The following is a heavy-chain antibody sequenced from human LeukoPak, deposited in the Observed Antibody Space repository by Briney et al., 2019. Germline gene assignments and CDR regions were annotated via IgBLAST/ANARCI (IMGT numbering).Heavy chain of an antibody. V-gene: IGHV1-46*01. D-gene: IGHD3-22*01. CDR3: ARESPVFYYDSSGYYGY. CDR1: GYTFTSYY. Sequence: ASVKVSCKASGYTFTSYYMHWVRQAPGQGLEWMGIINPSGGSTSYARKFQGRVTMTRDTSTSTVYMELSSLRSEDTAVYYCARESPVFYYDSSGYYGYWGQGTLVTVSS. CDR2: INPSGGST. J-gene: IGHJ4*02.